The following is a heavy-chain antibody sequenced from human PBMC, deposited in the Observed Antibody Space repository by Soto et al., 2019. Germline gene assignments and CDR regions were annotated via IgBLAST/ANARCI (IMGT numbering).Heavy chain of an antibody. D-gene: IGHD5-12*01. Sequence: SETLSLTCTVSGVSISSYYWSWIRQPPGKGLEWIGYIYYSGSTNYNPSLKSRVTISVDTSKNQFSLKLSSVTAADTAVYYCARHEGGSGYDLGYWGQGTLVTVSS. J-gene: IGHJ4*02. CDR3: ARHEGGSGYDLGY. CDR1: GVSISSYY. CDR2: IYYSGST. V-gene: IGHV4-59*08.